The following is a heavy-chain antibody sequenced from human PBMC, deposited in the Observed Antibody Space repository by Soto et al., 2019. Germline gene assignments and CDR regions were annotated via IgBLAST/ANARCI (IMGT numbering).Heavy chain of an antibody. D-gene: IGHD5-12*01. Sequence: QVQLVESGGGVVQPGRSLRLSCAASGFTFSSYGMHWVRQAPGKGLEWVAVISYDGSNKYYADSVKGRLTISRDNSKNPVYLQMISRSGADTAVHICANDNGSGCDWLRVGYAYDIWGQGTMVTVSS. CDR2: ISYDGSNK. V-gene: IGHV3-30*18. J-gene: IGHJ3*02. CDR3: ANDNGSGCDWLRVGYAYDI. CDR1: GFTFSSYG.